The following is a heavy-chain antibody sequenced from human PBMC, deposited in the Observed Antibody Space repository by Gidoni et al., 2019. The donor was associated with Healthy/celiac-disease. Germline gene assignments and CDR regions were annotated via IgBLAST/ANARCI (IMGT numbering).Heavy chain of an antibody. Sequence: QVQLVQSGAEVKKPGSSVKVSCKASGGTFSSHAISWVRQAPGQGLEWMGGIIPIFGTANYAQKFQGRVTITADESTSTAYMELSSLRSEDTAVYYCARSLVPAAIYYYYYGMDVWGQGTTVTVSS. CDR2: IIPIFGTA. CDR1: GGTFSSHA. V-gene: IGHV1-69*01. CDR3: ARSLVPAAIYYYYYGMDV. J-gene: IGHJ6*02. D-gene: IGHD2-2*01.